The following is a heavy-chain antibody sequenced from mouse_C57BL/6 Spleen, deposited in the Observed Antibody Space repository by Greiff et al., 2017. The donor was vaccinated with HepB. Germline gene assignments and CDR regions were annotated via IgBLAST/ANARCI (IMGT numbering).Heavy chain of an antibody. V-gene: IGHV1-26*01. D-gene: IGHD2-2*01. CDR3: ARSGMGYGYDEEFAY. CDR2: INPNNGGT. Sequence: VQLQQSGPELVKPGASVKISCKASGYTFTDYYMNWVKQSHGKSLEWIGDINPNNGGTSYNQKFKGKATLTVDKSSSTAYMELRSLTSEDSAVYYCARSGMGYGYDEEFAYWGQGTLVTVSA. J-gene: IGHJ3*01. CDR1: GYTFTDYY.